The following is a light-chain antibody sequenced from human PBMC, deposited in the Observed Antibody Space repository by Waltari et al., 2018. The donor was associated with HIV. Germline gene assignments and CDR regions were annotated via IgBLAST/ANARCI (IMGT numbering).Light chain of an antibody. CDR1: QSVSYK. CDR2: DAS. J-gene: IGKJ3*01. Sequence: DIQMTQSPSSLSASVGDSVSITCRASQSVSYKVNWYQQKPGKPPKVLIYDASILQSGVPSRFSGGGSATDFTLTINSLQPDDFATYFCHQSYSFPLTFGPGTKVEI. V-gene: IGKV1-39*01. CDR3: HQSYSFPLT.